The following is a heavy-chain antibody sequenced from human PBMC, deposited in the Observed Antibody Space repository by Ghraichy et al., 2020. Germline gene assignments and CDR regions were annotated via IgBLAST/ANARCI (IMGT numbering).Heavy chain of an antibody. D-gene: IGHD2/OR15-2a*01. CDR3: ASDRGSTKCYFY. J-gene: IGHJ4*02. Sequence: SETLSLTCTVSGDSISNENYYGGWIRQPPGKGLEWIGRFYSGSTNYNPSLKSRVTISVDTSKNQFSLKVTSVTAADTALYYCASDRGSTKCYFYWGQGTLVTVSS. CDR2: FYSGST. V-gene: IGHV4-39*01. CDR1: GDSISNENYY.